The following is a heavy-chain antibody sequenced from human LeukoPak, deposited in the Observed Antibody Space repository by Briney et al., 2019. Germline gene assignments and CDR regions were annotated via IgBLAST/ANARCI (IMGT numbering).Heavy chain of an antibody. CDR2: ITGSGSTT. CDR3: ASNIGYTTGWGAFDI. CDR1: GFPFSSFA. D-gene: IGHD6-19*01. J-gene: IGHJ3*02. V-gene: IGHV3-23*01. Sequence: GGSLRLSCVVSGFPFSSFAMSWVRQAPGKGLEWVSAITGSGSTTYYSDSVKGRFTVSRDNSKNTLFLQMSSLRAEDTAVYYCASNIGYTTGWGAFDIWGQGTMVTVSS.